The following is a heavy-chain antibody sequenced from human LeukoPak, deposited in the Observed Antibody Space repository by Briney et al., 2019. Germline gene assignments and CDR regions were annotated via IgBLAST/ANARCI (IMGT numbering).Heavy chain of an antibody. D-gene: IGHD6-6*01. Sequence: ASVKVSCKASGYTFTGYYMHWVRQAPGQGLEWMGGIIPIFGTANYAQKFQGRVTITTDESTSTAYMELSSLRSEDTAVYYCATYSSSSTDYWGQGTLVTVSS. V-gene: IGHV1-69*05. CDR3: ATYSSSSTDY. CDR1: GYTFTGYY. CDR2: IIPIFGTA. J-gene: IGHJ4*02.